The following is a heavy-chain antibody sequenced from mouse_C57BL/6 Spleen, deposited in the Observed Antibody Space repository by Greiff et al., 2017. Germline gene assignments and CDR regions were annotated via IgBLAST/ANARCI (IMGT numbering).Heavy chain of an antibody. D-gene: IGHD1-1*01. J-gene: IGHJ2*01. CDR1: GYSFTGYY. CDR3: ARYKYYYGSSYYFDY. V-gene: IGHV1-42*01. CDR2: INPSTGGT. Sequence: VQLKESGPELVKPGASVKISCKASGYSFTGYYMNWVKQSPEKSLEWIGEINPSTGGTTYNQKFKAKATLTVDKSSSTAYMQLKSLTSEDSAVYYCARYKYYYGSSYYFDYWGQGTTLTVSS.